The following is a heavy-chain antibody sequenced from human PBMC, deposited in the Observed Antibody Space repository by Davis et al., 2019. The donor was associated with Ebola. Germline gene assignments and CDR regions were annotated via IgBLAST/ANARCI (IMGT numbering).Heavy chain of an antibody. V-gene: IGHV3-7*03. J-gene: IGHJ5*02. Sequence: PGGSLRLSCAASGFTFSSNWMSWVRQAPAKGLEWVANIRQDGSEKHYVDSVKGRFTISRDNAKNPLYLQMNSLRAEDTAVYYCARLGVWRFDPWGQGTLVTVSS. CDR2: IRQDGSEK. CDR1: GFTFSSNW. D-gene: IGHD3-16*01. CDR3: ARLGVWRFDP.